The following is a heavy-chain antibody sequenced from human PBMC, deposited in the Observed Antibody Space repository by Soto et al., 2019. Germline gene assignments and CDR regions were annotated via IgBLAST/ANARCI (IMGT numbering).Heavy chain of an antibody. Sequence: LSLTCSVSGDSISSDYWTWIRQTPGKGLEWIGCISPSGSTDYNPSLKSRLTMSIVTSKNQFSLKVNSVTAADTAVYYCARARTGWYFDLWGQGRLVTVSS. J-gene: IGHJ4*02. CDR2: ISPSGST. CDR1: GDSISSDY. D-gene: IGHD3-9*01. V-gene: IGHV4-59*01. CDR3: ARARTGWYFDL.